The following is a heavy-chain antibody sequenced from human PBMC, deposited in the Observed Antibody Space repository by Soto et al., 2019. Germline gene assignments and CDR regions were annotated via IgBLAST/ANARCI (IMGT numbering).Heavy chain of an antibody. V-gene: IGHV4-34*01. J-gene: IGHJ6*03. CDR3: AREFSNPLFWAYDYYYMDV. CDR2: INHSGST. D-gene: IGHD4-4*01. Sequence: QVQLQQWGAGLLKPSETLSLTCAVYGGSFSGYYWSWIHQPPGKGLEWIGEINHSGSTNYNPSLKSRVTISVDTSKNQFSLKLSSVTAADTAAYYCAREFSNPLFWAYDYYYMDVWGKGTTVTVSS. CDR1: GGSFSGYY.